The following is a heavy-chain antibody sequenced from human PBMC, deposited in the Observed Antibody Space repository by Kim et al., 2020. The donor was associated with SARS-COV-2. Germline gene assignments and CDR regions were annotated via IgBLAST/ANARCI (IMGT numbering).Heavy chain of an antibody. CDR3: TTRGGIQLWLSGFDGMDV. V-gene: IGHV3-73*01. D-gene: IGHD5-18*01. CDR1: GFTFSGSA. J-gene: IGHJ6*02. Sequence: GGSLRLSCAASGFTFSGSAMHWVRQASGKGLEWVGRIRSKANSYATAYAASVKGRFTISRDDSKNTAYLQMNSLKTEDTAVYYCTTRGGIQLWLSGFDGMDVWGQGTTVTVSS. CDR2: IRSKANSYAT.